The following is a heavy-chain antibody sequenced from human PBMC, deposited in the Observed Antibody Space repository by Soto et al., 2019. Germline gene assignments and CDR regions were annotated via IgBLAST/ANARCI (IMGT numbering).Heavy chain of an antibody. V-gene: IGHV3-30-3*01. J-gene: IGHJ4*02. CDR3: ARDWENSATGLIDS. D-gene: IGHD3-9*01. CDR1: GFTFSSYA. CDR2: TSYDGSNK. Sequence: HPGGSLRLSCVASGFTFSSYALHWVRQAPGKGLEWVAVTSYDGSNKYYADSVEGRFTISRDNSKNTLYLQTSSLTTEDTAMYYCARDWENSATGLIDSCGQGTLLTVSS.